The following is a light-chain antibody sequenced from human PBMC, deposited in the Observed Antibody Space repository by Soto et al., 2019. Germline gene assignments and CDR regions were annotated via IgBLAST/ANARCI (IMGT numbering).Light chain of an antibody. V-gene: IGKV2-30*01. CDR2: KIS. Sequence: DVVLTQSPLSLPVALGQPASTPCRSSQSLVFSDGNTYLNWFHQRPGQSPRRLIYKISNRDSGVPDRFSGSGSATDFTLKISRVEAEDVGIYFCMQGTHWPLTFGGGTKVDIK. J-gene: IGKJ4*01. CDR3: MQGTHWPLT. CDR1: QSLVFSDGNTY.